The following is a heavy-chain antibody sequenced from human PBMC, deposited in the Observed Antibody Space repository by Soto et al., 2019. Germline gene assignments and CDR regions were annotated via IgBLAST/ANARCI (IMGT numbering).Heavy chain of an antibody. CDR2: ISAYNGNT. CDR3: ARDKNGEYGFEAYYYGMDV. CDR1: GYTFTSYG. V-gene: IGHV1-18*01. J-gene: IGHJ6*02. Sequence: ASVKVSCKASGYTFTSYGISWVRQAPGQGLEWMGWISAYNGNTNYAQKFQGRVTMTTDTSTSTAYMELSSLRSDDTAVYYCARDKNGEYGFEAYYYGMDVWGQGTTVTLSS. D-gene: IGHD4-17*01.